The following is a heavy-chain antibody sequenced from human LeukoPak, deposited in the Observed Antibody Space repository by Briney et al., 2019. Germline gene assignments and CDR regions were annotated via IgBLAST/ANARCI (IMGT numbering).Heavy chain of an antibody. J-gene: IGHJ3*02. D-gene: IGHD1-26*01. Sequence: GGSLRLSCAASGFTVSSNYMSWVRQAPGKGLEWVSVIYSGGSTYYADSVKGRFTISRDNPKNTLYLQMNSLRAEDTAVYYCARSEWELLRFAFDIWGQGTMVTVSS. CDR1: GFTVSSNY. CDR3: ARSEWELLRFAFDI. V-gene: IGHV3-53*01. CDR2: IYSGGST.